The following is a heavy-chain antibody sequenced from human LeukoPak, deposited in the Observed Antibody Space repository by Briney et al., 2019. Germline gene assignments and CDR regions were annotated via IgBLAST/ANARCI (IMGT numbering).Heavy chain of an antibody. D-gene: IGHD1-26*01. V-gene: IGHV3-48*03. J-gene: IGHJ4*02. CDR3: ARETDSALFDY. CDR2: ISSSGSTI. Sequence: GGSLRLSCAASGFIFSNYAMQWVRQAPGKGLEWVSYISSSGSTIYYSDSVKGRFTISRDNAKNSLDLQMNILRAEDTAVYYCARETDSALFDYWGQGTLVTVSS. CDR1: GFIFSNYA.